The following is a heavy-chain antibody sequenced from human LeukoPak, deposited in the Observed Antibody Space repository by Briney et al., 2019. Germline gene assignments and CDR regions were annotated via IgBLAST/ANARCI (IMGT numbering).Heavy chain of an antibody. V-gene: IGHV3-73*01. CDR3: TRAEYYDILTGYYTQGWDY. CDR2: IRSKANSYAT. CDR1: GFTFSRSA. D-gene: IGHD3-9*01. J-gene: IGHJ4*02. Sequence: PGGSLKLSCAASGFTFSRSAMHWVRQASGKGMEWVGRIRSKANSYATAYAASVKGRFTISRDDSKNTAYLQMNSLKTEDTAVYYCTRAEYYDILTGYYTQGWDYWGQGTLVTVSS.